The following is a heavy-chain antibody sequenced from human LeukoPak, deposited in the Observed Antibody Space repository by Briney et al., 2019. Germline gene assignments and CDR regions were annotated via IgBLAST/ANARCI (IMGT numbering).Heavy chain of an antibody. CDR1: GFTFSDYY. CDR3: ARAIRMTTLGFDI. Sequence: PGGSLRLSCAVSGFTFSDYYMSWIRQAPGKGLEWVSYISSSGSTIYYADSVKGRFTISRDNAKNSLYLQMNSLRAEDTAVYYCARAIRMTTLGFDIWGQGTMVTVSS. CDR2: ISSSGSTI. V-gene: IGHV3-11*01. D-gene: IGHD3-16*01. J-gene: IGHJ3*02.